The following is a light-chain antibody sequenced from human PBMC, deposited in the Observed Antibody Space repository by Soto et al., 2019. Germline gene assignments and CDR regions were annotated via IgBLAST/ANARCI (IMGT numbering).Light chain of an antibody. V-gene: IGKV3-11*01. J-gene: IGKJ2*01. Sequence: EVVLTQSPATLSLSPGERATLSCRASQRITSYLAWYQQRPGQAPRLLMYDATNSASGVPARFSGSKSGTDFTLTISSLQPEDFAVYFCQQRSDWQYTFGQGTKVE. CDR3: QQRSDWQYT. CDR1: QRITSY. CDR2: DAT.